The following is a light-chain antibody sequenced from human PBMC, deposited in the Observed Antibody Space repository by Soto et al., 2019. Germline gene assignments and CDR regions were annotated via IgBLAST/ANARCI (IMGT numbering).Light chain of an antibody. Sequence: DIQMTQSPSTLSASVGDRVTITCRASQTINSWLAWYQQKPGKAPNLLIYKASTLESGVPSRFSGSGSGTEYTLTISCLQPDDFATYYCQQYNSYSLFTFGPGTKVDIK. CDR3: QQYNSYSLFT. CDR1: QTINSW. CDR2: KAS. V-gene: IGKV1-5*03. J-gene: IGKJ3*01.